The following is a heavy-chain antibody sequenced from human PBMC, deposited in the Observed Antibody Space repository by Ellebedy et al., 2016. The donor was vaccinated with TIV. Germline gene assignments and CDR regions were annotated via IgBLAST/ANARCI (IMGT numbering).Heavy chain of an antibody. CDR2: INHSGST. Sequence: MPSGTLSLTCAVYGGSLSGYYWSWIRQPPGKGLEWIGEINHSGSTNYNSSLKSRVTISLDTSKNQFSLKLSSVTAADTAVYYCSRGVTDQNWGQGILVTVSS. V-gene: IGHV4-34*01. CDR3: SRGVTDQN. D-gene: IGHD2-21*02. J-gene: IGHJ4*02. CDR1: GGSLSGYY.